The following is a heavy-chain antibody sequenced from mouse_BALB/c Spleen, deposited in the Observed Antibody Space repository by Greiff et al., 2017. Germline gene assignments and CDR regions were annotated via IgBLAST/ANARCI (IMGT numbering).Heavy chain of an antibody. V-gene: IGHV1-9*01. J-gene: IGHJ3*01. D-gene: IGHD2-4*01. CDR2: ILPGSGST. CDR1: GYTFSSYW. CDR3: ARRGYDYDDAPWFAY. Sequence: QVQLKQSGAELMKPGASVKISCKATGYTFSSYWIEWVKQRPGHGLEWIGEILPGSGSTNYNEKFKGKATFTADTSSNTAYMQLSSLTSEDSAVYYCARRGYDYDDAPWFAYWGQGTLVTVSA.